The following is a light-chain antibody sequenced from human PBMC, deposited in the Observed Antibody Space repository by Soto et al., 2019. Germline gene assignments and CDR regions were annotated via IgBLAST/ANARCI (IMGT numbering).Light chain of an antibody. CDR1: QTIRNY. J-gene: IGKJ3*01. CDR3: QQSYNTPLT. CDR2: AAS. V-gene: IGKV1-39*01. Sequence: DIPMTQSPSSLSASVGDRVTITCRASQTIRNYLHWYQQKPGKAPNLLIYAASSLQSGVPPRFSGSGSGTEFTLTISSLQPEDFATYYCQQSYNTPLTFGPGTKVDIK.